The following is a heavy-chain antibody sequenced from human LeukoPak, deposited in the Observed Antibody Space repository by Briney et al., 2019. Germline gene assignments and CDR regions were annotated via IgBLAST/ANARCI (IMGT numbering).Heavy chain of an antibody. J-gene: IGHJ6*02. CDR1: GFTFGDHA. V-gene: IGHV3-49*04. CDR3: TRGPTRLWLHNGMDV. D-gene: IGHD4/OR15-4a*01. CDR2: IRSKAYGETT. Sequence: GGSLRLSCTTSGFTFGDHAMSWVRQAPGKGLEWVGFIRSKAYGETTEYAASVKGRFTISRDDSKNIAYLQMNSLKTEDTAVYYCTRGPTRLWLHNGMDVRGQGTTVTVSS.